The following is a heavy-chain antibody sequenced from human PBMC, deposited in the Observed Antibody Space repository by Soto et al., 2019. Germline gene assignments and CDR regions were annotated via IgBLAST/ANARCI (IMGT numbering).Heavy chain of an antibody. CDR3: ARDAQLVRSNSPLDY. D-gene: IGHD2-2*01. J-gene: IGHJ4*02. Sequence: GGSLRLSCAASGFTFSSYSMNWVRQAPGKGLEWVSSISSSSSYIYYADSVKGRFTISRDNAKNSLYLQMNSLRAEDTAVYYCARDAQLVRSNSPLDYWGQGTLVTVSS. CDR2: ISSSSSYI. V-gene: IGHV3-21*01. CDR1: GFTFSSYS.